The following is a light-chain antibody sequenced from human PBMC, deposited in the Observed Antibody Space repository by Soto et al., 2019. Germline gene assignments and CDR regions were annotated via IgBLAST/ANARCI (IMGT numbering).Light chain of an antibody. CDR1: QSVSPY. Sequence: EIVLTQSPATLSLSPGERATLSCRTSQSVSPYLAWYQQKPGQAPRLLIYDTSDRATGIPARFSGSGSGTDFTLTISSLEPEDFAVYYCQQRSNWPLTSGGGTKAEIK. CDR2: DTS. CDR3: QQRSNWPLT. J-gene: IGKJ4*01. V-gene: IGKV3-11*01.